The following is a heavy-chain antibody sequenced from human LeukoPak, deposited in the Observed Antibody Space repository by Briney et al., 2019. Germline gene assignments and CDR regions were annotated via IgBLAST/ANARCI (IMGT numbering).Heavy chain of an antibody. V-gene: IGHV3-33*01. CDR2: IWYDGSNK. CDR1: EFTVSSYG. J-gene: IGHJ5*02. CDR3: ARDRGRYSYGTGDWFDP. D-gene: IGHD5-18*01. Sequence: GRSLRLSCAASEFTVSSYGMHWVRQAPGKGLEWVAVIWYDGSNKYYADSVKGRFTISRDNSKNTLYLQMNSLRAEDTAVYYCARDRGRYSYGTGDWFDPWGQATLVTVSS.